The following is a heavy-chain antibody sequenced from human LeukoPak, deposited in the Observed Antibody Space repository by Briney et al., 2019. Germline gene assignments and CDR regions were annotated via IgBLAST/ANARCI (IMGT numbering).Heavy chain of an antibody. Sequence: SETLSLTCTVSGDSISSYYWSWVRQPPGKGLGWIGHMYYSGSTNYNPSLKSRVTISVDTSKNQFSLKLTSVTAADTAVYYCARIPPAINYYYYYIDVWGKGTTVTVSS. J-gene: IGHJ6*03. V-gene: IGHV4-59*01. CDR1: GDSISSYY. D-gene: IGHD2-2*02. CDR3: ARIPPAINYYYYYIDV. CDR2: MYYSGST.